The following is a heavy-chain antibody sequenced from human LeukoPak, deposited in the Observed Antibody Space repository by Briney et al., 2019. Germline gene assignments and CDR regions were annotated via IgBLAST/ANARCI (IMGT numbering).Heavy chain of an antibody. D-gene: IGHD4-17*01. J-gene: IGHJ4*02. CDR2: ISSSSSTI. Sequence: GGSLRLSCAASGFTFSSYSMNWVRQAPGKGLEWVSYISSSSSTIYYADSVKGRFTISRDNAKNSLYLQMNSLRDEDTAVYYCARGADRDYGDYVGYWGQGTLVTVSS. V-gene: IGHV3-48*02. CDR1: GFTFSSYS. CDR3: ARGADRDYGDYVGY.